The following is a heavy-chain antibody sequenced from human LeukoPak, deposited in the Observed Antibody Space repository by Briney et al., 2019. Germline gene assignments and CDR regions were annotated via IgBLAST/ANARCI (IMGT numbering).Heavy chain of an antibody. Sequence: GGSLRLSCAASGFTFSSYAMHWVRQAPGKGLEWVAVISYDGSNKYYADSVKGRFTISRDNSKNTLYLQMNSLRAEDTAVYYCARTPEPNCGGDCYFDYWGQGTLVTVSP. CDR3: ARTPEPNCGGDCYFDY. CDR2: ISYDGSNK. J-gene: IGHJ4*02. D-gene: IGHD2-21*02. V-gene: IGHV3-30-3*01. CDR1: GFTFSSYA.